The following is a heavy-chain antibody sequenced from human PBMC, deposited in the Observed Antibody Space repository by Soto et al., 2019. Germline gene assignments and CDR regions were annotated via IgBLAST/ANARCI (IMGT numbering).Heavy chain of an antibody. J-gene: IGHJ4*02. CDR2: VYPGDSDT. CDR1: GFSFTTYW. D-gene: IGHD1-7*01. V-gene: IGHV5-51*01. CDR3: ARHRTNWNFLGYYFDY. Sequence: PGESLKISCETSGFSFTTYWIGWVRQMPGKGLEWMGIVYPGDSDTRYSPSLQGQVTISADKSITTAYLQWTSLKASDTAMYYCARHRTNWNFLGYYFDYWGQGTLVTVSS.